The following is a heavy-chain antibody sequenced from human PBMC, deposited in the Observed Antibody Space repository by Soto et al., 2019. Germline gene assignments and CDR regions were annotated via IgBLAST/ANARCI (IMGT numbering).Heavy chain of an antibody. J-gene: IGHJ4*02. Sequence: QITLKESGPTLVKPTQSLTLTCTFSGFSLSTSGVGVGWIRQPPGKALEWLALIYWDDDKRYSPSLKSRLTITKDTSKNQVVLTMTNMDPVDTATYYCAHRPSYCSGGSCYSGSDYWGQGTLVTVSS. D-gene: IGHD2-15*01. CDR3: AHRPSYCSGGSCYSGSDY. CDR2: IYWDDDK. CDR1: GFSLSTSGVG. V-gene: IGHV2-5*02.